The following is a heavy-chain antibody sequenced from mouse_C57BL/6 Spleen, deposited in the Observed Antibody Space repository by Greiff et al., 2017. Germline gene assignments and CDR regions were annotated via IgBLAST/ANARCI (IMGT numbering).Heavy chain of an antibody. D-gene: IGHD1-1*01. CDR1: GYTFTSYW. V-gene: IGHV1-50*01. CDR3: ALYYYGSSGGY. Sequence: VQLQQPGAELVKPGASVKLSCKASGYTFTSYWMQWVKQRPGQGLEWIGEIDPSDSYTNYNQKFKGKATLTVDTSSSTAYMQLSSLTSEDSAVYYCALYYYGSSGGYWGQGTTLTVSS. J-gene: IGHJ2*01. CDR2: IDPSDSYT.